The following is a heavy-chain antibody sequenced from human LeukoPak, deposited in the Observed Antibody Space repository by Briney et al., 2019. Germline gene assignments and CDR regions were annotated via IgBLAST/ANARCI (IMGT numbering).Heavy chain of an antibody. CDR3: ARVPGRIAARRNDAFDI. V-gene: IGHV3-48*01. D-gene: IGHD6-6*01. CDR2: ISSSSSTI. Sequence: PGGSLRLSCAASGFTFSSYSMNWVRQAPGKGLEWVSYISSSSSTIYYADSVKGRFTISRDNAKNSLYLQMNSLRAEDTAVYYCARVPGRIAARRNDAFDIWGQGTMVTVSS. J-gene: IGHJ3*02. CDR1: GFTFSSYS.